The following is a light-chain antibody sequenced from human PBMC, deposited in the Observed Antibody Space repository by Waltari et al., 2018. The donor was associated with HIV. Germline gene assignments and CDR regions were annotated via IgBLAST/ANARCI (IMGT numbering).Light chain of an antibody. J-gene: IGKJ4*01. CDR2: DAF. CDR1: HGISSA. CDR3: QQYNSYPLT. Sequence: AMHLTQSPSSLPPSFAGKITTPCRASHGISSALAWYQQKPGKAPKLLIYDAFSLDSGVPYRFSGSGSGTDFTLTISSLQPEDFATYYCQQYNSYPLTFGGGTKVEIK. V-gene: IGKV1-13*02.